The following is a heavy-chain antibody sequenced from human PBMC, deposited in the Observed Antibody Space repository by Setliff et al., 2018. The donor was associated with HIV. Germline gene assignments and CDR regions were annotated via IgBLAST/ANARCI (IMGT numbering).Heavy chain of an antibody. V-gene: IGHV4-31*03. CDR3: ARHYYDFWSGFSYPDNYHYYMDV. D-gene: IGHD3-3*01. Sequence: SETLSLTCTVSGDSVSSGAYYWSWIRQLPGKGLEYIGYISYRGTTYYNPSLKNRVTISLDKSENQFSLRLSSVAAADTAVYYCARHYYDFWSGFSYPDNYHYYMDVWGKGTTVTVSS. CDR2: ISYRGTT. CDR1: GDSVSSGAYY. J-gene: IGHJ6*03.